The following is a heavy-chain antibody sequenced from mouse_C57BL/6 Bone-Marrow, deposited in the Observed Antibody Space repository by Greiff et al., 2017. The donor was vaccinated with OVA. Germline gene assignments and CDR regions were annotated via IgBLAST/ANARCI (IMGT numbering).Heavy chain of an antibody. CDR2: IDPSDSYT. Sequence: QVQLKQPGAELVKPGASVKLSCKASGYTFTSYWMQWVKQRPGQGLEWIGEIDPSDSYTNYNQKFKGKATLTVDTSSSTAYMQLSSLTSEDSAVYYCARCPSYYFDYWGQGTTLTVSS. V-gene: IGHV1-50*01. CDR3: ARCPSYYFDY. J-gene: IGHJ2*01. CDR1: GYTFTSYW.